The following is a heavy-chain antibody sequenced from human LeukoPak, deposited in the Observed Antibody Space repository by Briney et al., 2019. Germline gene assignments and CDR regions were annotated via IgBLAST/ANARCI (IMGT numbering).Heavy chain of an antibody. CDR2: INHSGST. J-gene: IGHJ6*03. D-gene: IGHD3-3*01. CDR1: GGSLRPFY. Sequence: PSDTLSLTCGVYGGSLRPFYWSWIRQPPGKGLEWIGEINHSGSTNYNPPLKSRVTISVDTSKNQFSLKLSSVTAADTAVYYCARARSGNYYYYYMDVWGRGTTVTVSS. CDR3: ARARSGNYYYYYMDV. V-gene: IGHV4-34*01.